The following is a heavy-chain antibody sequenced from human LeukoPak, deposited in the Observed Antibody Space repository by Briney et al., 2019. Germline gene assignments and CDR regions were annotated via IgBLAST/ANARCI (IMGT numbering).Heavy chain of an antibody. CDR2: INHSGST. J-gene: IGHJ4*02. D-gene: IGHD3-3*01. CDR1: GGSFSGYY. CDR3: ARGRFAGLDY. V-gene: IGHV4-34*01. Sequence: SETLSLTCAVYGGSFSGYYWSWIRQPPGKGLEWIGEINHSGSTNYNPSLKSRVTISVDTSKNQFSLKLSSVTAADTAVYYCARGRFAGLDYLGQGTLVTVSS.